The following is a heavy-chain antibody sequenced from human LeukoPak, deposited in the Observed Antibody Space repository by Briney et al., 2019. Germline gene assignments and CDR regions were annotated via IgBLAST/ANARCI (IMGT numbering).Heavy chain of an antibody. CDR3: ARVVAVAGTRSFDY. Sequence: SQTLSLTCAISGDSVSSNSAAWNWIRQSPSSGLEWLGRTYYRSKWYNDYAVSVKSRITINPDTSKSQFSLQLNSVTPEDTAVYYCARVVAVAGTRSFDYWGQGTLVTVSS. V-gene: IGHV6-1*01. CDR2: TYYRSKWYN. D-gene: IGHD6-19*01. CDR1: GDSVSSNSAA. J-gene: IGHJ4*02.